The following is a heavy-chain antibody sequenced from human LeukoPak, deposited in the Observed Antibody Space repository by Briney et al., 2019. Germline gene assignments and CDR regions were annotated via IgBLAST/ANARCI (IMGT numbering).Heavy chain of an antibody. D-gene: IGHD2-2*01. CDR1: GFTFSSYS. Sequence: PGGSLRLSCAASGFTFSSYSMNWVRQAPGKGLKWVSSISSSSSYIYYADSVKGRFTISRDNAKNSLYLQMNSLRAEDTAVYYCARVIGYCSSTSCPIDYWGQGTLVTVSS. CDR3: ARVIGYCSSTSCPIDY. CDR2: ISSSSSYI. V-gene: IGHV3-21*01. J-gene: IGHJ4*02.